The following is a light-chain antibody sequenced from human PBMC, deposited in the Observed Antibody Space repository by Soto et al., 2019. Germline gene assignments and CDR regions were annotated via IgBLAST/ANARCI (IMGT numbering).Light chain of an antibody. Sequence: QTLRTQPPSACGTRGQRFTISCSGGISNIVSSSVNWYQQLPGTAPKLLIYNNNQWPSVVPDRFSGSKSGTSASLAISGLQSEDEADYYCAAWDVTLNGLYVFGTGTKVTVL. CDR2: NNN. CDR3: AAWDVTLNGLYV. V-gene: IGLV1-44*01. J-gene: IGLJ1*01. CDR1: ISNIVSSS.